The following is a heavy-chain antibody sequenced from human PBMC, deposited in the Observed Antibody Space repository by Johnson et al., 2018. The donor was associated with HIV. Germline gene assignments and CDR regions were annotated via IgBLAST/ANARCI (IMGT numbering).Heavy chain of an antibody. V-gene: IGHV3-13*01. Sequence: VQLVESGGGLVQPGGSLRLSCAASGFTISNNYMSWVRQAPGKGLEWVSAIGTAGDTYYPGSVKGRFTISRENAKNSLYLQMNSLRAGDTAVYYCARPRRLFEGHDAFDIWGQGTMVTVSS. CDR2: IGTAGDT. CDR1: GFTISNNY. D-gene: IGHD2-21*01. J-gene: IGHJ3*02. CDR3: ARPRRLFEGHDAFDI.